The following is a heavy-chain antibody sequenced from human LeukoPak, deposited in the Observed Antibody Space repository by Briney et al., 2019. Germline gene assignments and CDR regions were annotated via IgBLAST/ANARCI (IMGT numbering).Heavy chain of an antibody. V-gene: IGHV3-15*01. Sequence: GGSLRLSCAASGFTFSNAWMSWVRQAPGKGLEWVGRIKSKTDGGTTDYAAPAKGRFTISRDDSKNTLYLQMNSLKTEDTAVYYCTTEVGYCSSTSCYSFDYWGQGTLVTVSS. J-gene: IGHJ4*02. CDR1: GFTFSNAW. D-gene: IGHD2-2*02. CDR2: IKSKTDGGTT. CDR3: TTEVGYCSSTSCYSFDY.